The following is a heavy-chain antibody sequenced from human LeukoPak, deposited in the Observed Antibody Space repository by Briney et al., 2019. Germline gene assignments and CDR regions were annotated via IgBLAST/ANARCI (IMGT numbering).Heavy chain of an antibody. J-gene: IGHJ4*02. CDR2: IKEDGSEI. Sequence: GSLRLSCAASAFTFSNYWMSWVRQAPGKGLEWVTNIKEDGSEINYVDSVKGRFTISRDNAKNSLYLQMNSLRVDDTAVYYCARDRGYSTFDFWGQGTLVTVSS. V-gene: IGHV3-7*01. CDR3: ARDRGYSTFDF. D-gene: IGHD4-23*01. CDR1: AFTFSNYW.